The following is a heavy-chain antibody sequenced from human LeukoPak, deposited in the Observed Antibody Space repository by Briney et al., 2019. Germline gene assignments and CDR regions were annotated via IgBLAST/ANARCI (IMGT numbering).Heavy chain of an antibody. D-gene: IGHD5-12*01. V-gene: IGHV4-39*01. CDR2: IYYSGST. CDR1: GVSISSIRYY. J-gene: IGHJ4*02. CDR3: PRIWLGRLRSPERQIHSFDY. Sequence: PSETLALTCTGSGVSISSIRYYWGWIRQPPGKGLDGIGSIYYSGSTYYNPSLKSRVTISVDPSKNPFPSKLRSVTAADTAVHYCPRIWLGRLRSPERQIHSFDYWGQGTLVTVSS.